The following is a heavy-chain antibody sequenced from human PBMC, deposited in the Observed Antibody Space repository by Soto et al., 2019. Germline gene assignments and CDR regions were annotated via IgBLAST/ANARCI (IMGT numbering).Heavy chain of an antibody. J-gene: IGHJ6*02. CDR3: ARGPTVSPGGYYYGMDV. V-gene: IGHV4-4*07. CDR1: CGSISSYY. CDR2: IYTSGST. D-gene: IGHD4-4*01. Sequence: SETLSLTCTVSCGSISSYYWSWIRQPAGKGLEWIGRIYTSGSTNYNPSLKSRVTMSVDTSKNQFSLKLNSVTAADTAVYYCARGPTVSPGGYYYGMDVWGQGTTVTVSS.